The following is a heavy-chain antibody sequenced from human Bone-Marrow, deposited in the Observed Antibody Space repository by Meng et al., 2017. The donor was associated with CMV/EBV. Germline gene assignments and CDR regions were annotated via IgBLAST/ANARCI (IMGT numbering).Heavy chain of an antibody. J-gene: IGHJ4*02. CDR3: AKDTREAIFGVIIIGGCDY. Sequence: GGSLRLSCAASGFIFSDYGMHWVRQAPGKGLEWVAFIRFDGSNKYYADSVKGRFTISRDNFKNTLSLQMNSLRAEDTAVYHCAKDTREAIFGVIIIGGCDYWGQGTLVTVSS. D-gene: IGHD3-3*01. CDR2: IRFDGSNK. V-gene: IGHV3-30*02. CDR1: GFIFSDYG.